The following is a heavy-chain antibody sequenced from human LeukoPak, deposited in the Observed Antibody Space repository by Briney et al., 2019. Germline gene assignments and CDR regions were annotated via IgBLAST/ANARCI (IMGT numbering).Heavy chain of an antibody. CDR1: GGSFSGYY. J-gene: IGHJ5*02. V-gene: IGHV4-34*01. CDR2: INHSGST. CDR3: ARRPPRVWLLPNRGFDP. D-gene: IGHD3-22*01. Sequence: SETLSLTCAVYGGSFSGYYWSWIRQPPGKGLEWIGEINHSGSTNYNPSLKSRVTISVDTSKNQFSLKLSSVTAADTAVYYCARRPPRVWLLPNRGFDPWGQGTLVTVSS.